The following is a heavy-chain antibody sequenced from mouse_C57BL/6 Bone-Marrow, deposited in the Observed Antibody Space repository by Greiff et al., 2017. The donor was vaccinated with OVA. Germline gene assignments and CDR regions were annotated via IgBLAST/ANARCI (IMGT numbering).Heavy chain of an antibody. J-gene: IGHJ4*01. CDR3: TRFDGYYVGAMDY. CDR1: GYTFTDYE. CDR2: IDPETGGT. V-gene: IGHV1-15*01. Sequence: VKLQESGAELVRPGASVTLSCKASGYTFTDYEMHWVKQTPVHGLEWIGAIDPETGGTAYNQKFKGKAILTADKSSSTAYMELRSLTSEDSAVYYCTRFDGYYVGAMDYWGQGTSVTVSS. D-gene: IGHD2-3*01.